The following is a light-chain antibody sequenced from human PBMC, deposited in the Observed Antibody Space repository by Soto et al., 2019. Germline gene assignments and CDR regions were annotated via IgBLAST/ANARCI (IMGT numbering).Light chain of an antibody. CDR1: SSDVGGYNY. CDR3: ASYAGSNTVI. Sequence: QSALTQPPSASGSPGQSVTISCAGTSSDVGGYNYVSWYQQHPGKAPKILIYEVAKRPSGVPVRFSGAKSGNTASLTVSGLLPEDEADYYCASYAGSNTVIFGGGTKLTVL. CDR2: EVA. J-gene: IGLJ2*01. V-gene: IGLV2-8*01.